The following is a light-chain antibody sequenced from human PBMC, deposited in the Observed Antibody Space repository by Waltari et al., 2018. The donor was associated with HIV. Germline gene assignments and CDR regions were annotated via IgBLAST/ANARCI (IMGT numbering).Light chain of an antibody. CDR2: GAS. Sequence: EIVMTQSAATLSVSPGESATLSCRASQSVSSNLAWYQQKPGQAPRLLIYGASTRATGIPARFSGSESGTEFTLTISSLQSEDFAVYYCQQYNNWPLTFGGGTKVEIK. CDR1: QSVSSN. V-gene: IGKV3-15*01. J-gene: IGKJ4*01. CDR3: QQYNNWPLT.